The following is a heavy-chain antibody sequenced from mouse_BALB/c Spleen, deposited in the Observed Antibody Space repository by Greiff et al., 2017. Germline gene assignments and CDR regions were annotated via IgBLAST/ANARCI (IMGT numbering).Heavy chain of an antibody. D-gene: IGHD1-1*01. Sequence: VQLQESGPGLVAPSQSLSITCTVSGFSLTSYGVHWVRQPPGKGLEWLGVIWAGGSTNYNSALMSRLSISKDNSKSQVFLKMNSLQTDDTAMYYCARFIHYGGGYFDVWGAGTTVTVSS. CDR2: IWAGGST. CDR1: GFSLTSYG. CDR3: ARFIHYGGGYFDV. V-gene: IGHV2-9*02. J-gene: IGHJ1*01.